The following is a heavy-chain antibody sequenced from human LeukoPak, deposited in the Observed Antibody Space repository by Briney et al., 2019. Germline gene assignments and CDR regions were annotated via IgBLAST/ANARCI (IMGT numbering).Heavy chain of an antibody. J-gene: IGHJ5*02. Sequence: SETLSLTCAVYGGPFSGYYWSWIRQPPGKGLEWIGEINHSGSTNYNPSLKSRVTISVDTSKNQFSLKLSSVTAADTAVYYCARGPIGYCSGGSCSWLYNWFDPWGQGTLVTVSS. D-gene: IGHD2-15*01. CDR2: INHSGST. CDR1: GGPFSGYY. CDR3: ARGPIGYCSGGSCSWLYNWFDP. V-gene: IGHV4-34*01.